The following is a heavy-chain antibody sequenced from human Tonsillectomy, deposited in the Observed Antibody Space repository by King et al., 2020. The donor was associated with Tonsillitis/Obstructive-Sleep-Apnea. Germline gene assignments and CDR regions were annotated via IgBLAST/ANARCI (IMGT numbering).Heavy chain of an antibody. D-gene: IGHD1-14*01. J-gene: IGHJ6*02. V-gene: IGHV3-72*01. CDR3: ARGGEGTNSLQSTIYFYGMDV. CDR1: GFTFSDHY. CDR2: SRNKANDYTT. Sequence: VQLVESGGGLVQPGGSLRLSCAASGFTFSDHYMDWVRQAPGKGLEWVGRSRNKANDYTTKYAASVEGRFTISRDDSKNSLFLQMNSLKIQDAAVYYCARGGEGTNSLQSTIYFYGMDVWGQATTVTVSS.